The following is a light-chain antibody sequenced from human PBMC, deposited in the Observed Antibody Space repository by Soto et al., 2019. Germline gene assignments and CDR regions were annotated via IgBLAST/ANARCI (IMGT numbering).Light chain of an antibody. CDR1: QSISSW. CDR2: KAS. CDR3: QQYNSYSWT. V-gene: IGKV1-5*03. Sequence: DIQMTQSPSTLSASVGDRITITCRASQSISSWLAWYQQKLGKAPKPPIYKASSLESGVPSRFSGSGSGTEFTLTISSLQPDDFATYYCQQYNSYSWTFGQGTKGEVK. J-gene: IGKJ1*01.